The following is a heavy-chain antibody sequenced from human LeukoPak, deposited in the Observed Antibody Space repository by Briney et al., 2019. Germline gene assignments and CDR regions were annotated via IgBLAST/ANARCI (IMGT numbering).Heavy chain of an antibody. V-gene: IGHV3-30*18. CDR1: GFTFSSYG. CDR3: AKVLTGQHTYDFWSGYYPPKRLWSDFDY. Sequence: GGSLRLSCAASGFTFSSYGMHWVRQAPGKGLEWVAVISYDGSNKYYADSVKGRFTISRDNSKNTLDLQMNSLRAEDTAVYYCAKVLTGQHTYDFWSGYYPPKRLWSDFDYWGQGTLVTVSS. CDR2: ISYDGSNK. D-gene: IGHD3-3*01. J-gene: IGHJ4*02.